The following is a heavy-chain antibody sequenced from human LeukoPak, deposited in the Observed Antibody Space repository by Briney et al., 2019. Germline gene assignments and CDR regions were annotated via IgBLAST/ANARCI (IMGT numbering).Heavy chain of an antibody. CDR2: IYPGDSDT. CDR3: ARLSGEVVVVPAAMRLGGSYYYHYMDV. Sequence: GESLKISCKGSGYSFTSYWIGWVRQMPGKGLEGMGIIYPGDSDTRYSPSFQGQVTISADKSISTAYLQWSSLKASDTAMYYCARLSGEVVVVPAAMRLGGSYYYHYMDVWGKGTTVTVSS. V-gene: IGHV5-51*01. D-gene: IGHD2-2*01. CDR1: GYSFTSYW. J-gene: IGHJ6*03.